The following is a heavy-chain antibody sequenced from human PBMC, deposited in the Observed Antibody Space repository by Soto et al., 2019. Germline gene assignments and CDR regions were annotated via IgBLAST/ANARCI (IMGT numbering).Heavy chain of an antibody. D-gene: IGHD3-22*01. V-gene: IGHV4-61*01. J-gene: IGHJ3*02. Sequence: SETLSLTCTVSGGSVISGSYYWILIRQPPGKGLEWIGYIYYSGSTNYNPSLKSRVTISVDTSKNQFSLKLSSVTAADTAVYYCARGRGYYESSGYSTSPDDAFEICGQGTMVIVSS. CDR1: GGSVISGSYY. CDR2: IYYSGST. CDR3: ARGRGYYESSGYSTSPDDAFEI.